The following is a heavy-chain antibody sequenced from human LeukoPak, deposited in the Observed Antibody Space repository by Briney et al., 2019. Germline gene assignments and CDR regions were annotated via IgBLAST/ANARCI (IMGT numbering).Heavy chain of an antibody. J-gene: IGHJ5*02. CDR3: ARDRAGSSWSDNWFDP. V-gene: IGHV1-18*01. Sequence: ASVKVSCKASGCTFTSYGISWVRQAPGQGLEWMGWISAYNGNTNYAQKLQGRVTMTTDTSTSTAYMELRSLRSDDTAVYYCARDRAGSSWSDNWFDPWGQGTLVTVSS. CDR1: GCTFTSYG. CDR2: ISAYNGNT. D-gene: IGHD6-13*01.